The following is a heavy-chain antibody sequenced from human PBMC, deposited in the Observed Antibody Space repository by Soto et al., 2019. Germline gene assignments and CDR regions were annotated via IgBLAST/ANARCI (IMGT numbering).Heavy chain of an antibody. CDR2: ISAYNGNT. CDR3: ARGRYDFWSGYPSYYYYYGMDV. Sequence: ASVKVSCKASGYTFTGYYMHWVRQSPGQGLEWMGWISAYNGNTNYAQKLQGRVTMTTDTSTSTAYMELRSLRSDDTAVYYCARGRYDFWSGYPSYYYYYGMDVWGQGTTVTVSS. D-gene: IGHD3-3*01. CDR1: GYTFTGYY. J-gene: IGHJ6*02. V-gene: IGHV1-18*04.